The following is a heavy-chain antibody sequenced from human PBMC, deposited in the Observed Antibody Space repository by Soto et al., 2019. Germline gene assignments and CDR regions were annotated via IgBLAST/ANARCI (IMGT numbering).Heavy chain of an antibody. D-gene: IGHD6-19*01. CDR2: IKKKADGGTT. CDR1: GFTFSNAW. CDR3: RTQWLD. V-gene: IGHV3-15*01. J-gene: IGHJ4*02. Sequence: EVQLVESGGGLVKPGGSLRLSCAASGFTFSNAWMSWVRQAPGKGLEWVGLIKKKADGGTTEYAAPLKGRFTISRDDSKNTLYLQMSSLKIEGTAVYYCRTQWLDWGQGTLVTVSS.